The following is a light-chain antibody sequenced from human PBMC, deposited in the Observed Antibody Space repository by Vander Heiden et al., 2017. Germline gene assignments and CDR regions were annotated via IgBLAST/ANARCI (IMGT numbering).Light chain of an antibody. CDR3: KKKVSILRT. V-gene: IGKV4-1*01. Sequence: DIVMTQSPDSLAVSLGERATINCKSSQSVLYRSNNTNFLAWFQQKPGQPPKLLIYGASTQESGVPDRFSGGGSGTDFTLPFRSLQAEDVAVNYCKKKVSILRTFGQGTKVEIK. J-gene: IGKJ1*01. CDR2: GAS. CDR1: QSVLYRSNNTNF.